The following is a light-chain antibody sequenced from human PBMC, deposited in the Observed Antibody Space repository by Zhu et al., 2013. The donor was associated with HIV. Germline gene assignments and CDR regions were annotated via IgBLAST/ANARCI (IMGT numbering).Light chain of an antibody. CDR3: LQDYNYPRT. Sequence: AIQMTQSPSSLSASVGDRVTITCRASQGIRNDLGWYQQKPGRAPKFLIYAASTLESGVPSRFSGSGSGTDFTLTISSLQPEDFATYYCLQDYNYPRTFGQGTKLEIK. V-gene: IGKV1-6*01. CDR1: QGIRND. CDR2: AAS. J-gene: IGKJ2*02.